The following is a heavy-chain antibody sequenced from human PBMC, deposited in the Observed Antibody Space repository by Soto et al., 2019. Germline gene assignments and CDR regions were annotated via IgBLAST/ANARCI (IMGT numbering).Heavy chain of an antibody. CDR2: IYYSGST. Sequence: SETLSLTCTVSGGSISSSSYYWGWIRQPPGKGLEWIGSIYYSGSTYYNPSLKSRVTISVDTSKNQFSLKLSSVTAADTAVYYCASWIAAAGGTYFDYWGQGTPVTVSS. CDR1: GGSISSSSYY. CDR3: ASWIAAAGGTYFDY. J-gene: IGHJ4*02. D-gene: IGHD6-13*01. V-gene: IGHV4-39*01.